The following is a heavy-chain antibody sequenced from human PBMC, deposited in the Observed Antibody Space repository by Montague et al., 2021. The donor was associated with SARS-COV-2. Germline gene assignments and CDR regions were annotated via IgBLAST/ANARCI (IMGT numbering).Heavy chain of an antibody. J-gene: IGHJ3*01. CDR2: ISWDSGSI. V-gene: IGHV3-9*01. CDR1: GFTFDDYA. CDR3: AKDIVGNNFSYGYFDP. Sequence: SLRLSWAASGFTFDDYAMHWVRQAPGKGLEWVSGISWDSGSIGYADSVKGRFTISRDNAKNSLYLQMNSLRTEDTAFYYCAKDIVGNNFSYGYFDPWGRGTMVTVSS. D-gene: IGHD5-18*01.